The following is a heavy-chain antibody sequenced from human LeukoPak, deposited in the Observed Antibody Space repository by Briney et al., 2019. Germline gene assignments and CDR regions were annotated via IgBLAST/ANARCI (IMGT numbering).Heavy chain of an antibody. CDR3: ARRAYDILTGYDPFSYYYGMDV. D-gene: IGHD3-9*01. V-gene: IGHV1-18*01. CDR2: ISAYNGNT. CDR1: GYTFTSYG. Sequence: ASVKVSCKASGYTFTSYGISWVRQAPGQGLEWMGWISAYNGNTNYAQKLQGRVTMTTDTSTSTAYMELRSLRSDDTAVYYCARRAYDILTGYDPFSYYYGMDVWGQGTTVTVSS. J-gene: IGHJ6*02.